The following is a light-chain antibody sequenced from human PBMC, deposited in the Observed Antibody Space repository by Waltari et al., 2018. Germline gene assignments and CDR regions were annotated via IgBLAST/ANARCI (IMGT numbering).Light chain of an antibody. Sequence: EIVMTQSPATLSVSPGERATLSCRASQSVSSNLAWYQQKPGQAPWLLIYGASTRATGIPARFSGSGSGTEFTLTISSLQSEDFAVYYCQQYNNWPADPARTFGGGTKVEIK. J-gene: IGKJ4*01. CDR3: QQYNNWPADPART. CDR2: GAS. CDR1: QSVSSN. V-gene: IGKV3-15*01.